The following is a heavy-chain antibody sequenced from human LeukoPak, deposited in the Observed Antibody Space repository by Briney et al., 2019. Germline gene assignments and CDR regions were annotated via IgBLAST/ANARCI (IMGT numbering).Heavy chain of an antibody. D-gene: IGHD1-1*01. CDR1: GGTFSSYA. V-gene: IGHV1-69*05. CDR2: IIPIFGTA. Sequence: SVTVSFKASGGTFSSYAISWVRQAPGQGLEWMGGIIPIFGTANYAQKFQGRVTITTDESTSTAYMELSSLRSEDTAVYYCARARGDNWTPYYYYYMDVWGKGTTVTVSS. CDR3: ARARGDNWTPYYYYYMDV. J-gene: IGHJ6*03.